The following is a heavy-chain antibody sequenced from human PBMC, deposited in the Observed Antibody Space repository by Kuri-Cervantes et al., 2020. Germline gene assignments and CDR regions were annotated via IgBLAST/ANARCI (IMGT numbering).Heavy chain of an antibody. V-gene: IGHV4-30-2*01. CDR2: IYHSGST. CDR1: GFTFDDYA. CDR3: ARDRWTKGAGFDY. J-gene: IGHJ4*02. D-gene: IGHD2-15*01. Sequence: LRLSCAASGFTFDDYAMHWIRQPPGKGLEWIGYIYHSGSTYYNPSLKSRVTISVDTSKNQFSLKLSSVTAADTAVYYCARDRWTKGAGFDYWGQGTLVTVSS.